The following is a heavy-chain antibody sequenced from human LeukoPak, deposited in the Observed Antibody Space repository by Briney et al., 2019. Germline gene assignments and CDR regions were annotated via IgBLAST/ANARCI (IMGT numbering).Heavy chain of an antibody. CDR3: ATNGWYCLDH. CDR2: IYHSGST. Sequence: PSETLSLTFAVSGGSISSDNWWSWVRQPPGKGLEWIGEIYHSGSTNYNPSLQSRVTISVDKSNNHFSFRLTSVTAADTAVYYCATNGWYCLDHWGQGALVTVSS. D-gene: IGHD6-19*01. CDR1: GGSISSDNW. J-gene: IGHJ1*01. V-gene: IGHV4-4*02.